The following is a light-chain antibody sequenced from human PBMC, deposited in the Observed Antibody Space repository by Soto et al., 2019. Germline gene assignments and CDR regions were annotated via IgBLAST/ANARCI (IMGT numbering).Light chain of an antibody. J-gene: IGLJ2*01. CDR2: DVS. Sequence: QSVLTQPASVSGSPGQSITISCTGTSSDVGGYNYVSWYQQHPGKAPKLMIYDVSNRPSGVSNRFSGSKSGNTASLTISGLHAEDEADYYCSSYTSSSTFEVFGGGTQLTVL. CDR3: SSYTSSSTFEV. V-gene: IGLV2-14*01. CDR1: SSDVGGYNY.